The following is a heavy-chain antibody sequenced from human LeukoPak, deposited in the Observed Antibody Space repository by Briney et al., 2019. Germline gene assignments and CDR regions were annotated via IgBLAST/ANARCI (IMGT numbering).Heavy chain of an antibody. D-gene: IGHD1-14*01. CDR2: IIPIFGTA. CDR3: ARSSRKYNWFDP. V-gene: IGHV1-69*01. J-gene: IGHJ5*02. Sequence: SVKVSCKASGGTFSSYAISWVRQAPGQGLEWMGGIIPIFGTANYAQKFQGRVTITADESTSTAYMELSSLRPEDTAVYYCARSSRKYNWFDPWGQGTLVTVSS. CDR1: GGTFSSYA.